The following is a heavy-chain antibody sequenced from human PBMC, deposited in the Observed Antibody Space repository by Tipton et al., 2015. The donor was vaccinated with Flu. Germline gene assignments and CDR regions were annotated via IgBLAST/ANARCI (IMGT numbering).Heavy chain of an antibody. CDR1: GGSFSGYY. D-gene: IGHD5-12*01. Sequence: TLSLTCAVYGGSFSGYYWSWIRQPPGKGLEWIGEINHSGSTNYNPSLKSRVTISVDTSKNQFSLKLSSVTAADTAVYYCARDLDGWLRDSGGFLFDYWGQGTLVTVSS. CDR2: INHSGST. J-gene: IGHJ4*02. V-gene: IGHV4-34*01. CDR3: ARDLDGWLRDSGGFLFDY.